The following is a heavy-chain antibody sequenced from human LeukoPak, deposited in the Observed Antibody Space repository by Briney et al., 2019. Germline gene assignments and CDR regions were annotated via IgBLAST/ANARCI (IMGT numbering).Heavy chain of an antibody. CDR2: IYHSGST. D-gene: IGHD4-23*01. Sequence: GSLRLSCAASGFTFSSYAMSWVRQAPGKGLEWIGEIYHSGSTNYNPSLKSRVTISVDKSENQFSLKLRSVTAADTAVYYCARVGRDYGGNWNFDYWGQGTLVTVSS. J-gene: IGHJ4*02. CDR3: ARVGRDYGGNWNFDY. V-gene: IGHV4-4*02. CDR1: GFTFSSYAM.